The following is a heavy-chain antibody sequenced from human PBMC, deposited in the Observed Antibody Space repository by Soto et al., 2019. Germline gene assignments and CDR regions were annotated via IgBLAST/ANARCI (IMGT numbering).Heavy chain of an antibody. CDR1: GGSISSSY. CDR3: ARDVGPTFNFDY. D-gene: IGHD3-16*01. V-gene: IGHV4-59*01. CDR2: IYYSGST. J-gene: IGHJ4*02. Sequence: VQLQEPGPGLVKPSETLPLTCTVPGGSISSSYWSWIRQPPGKGLEWIGYIYYSGSTNYNPSLKSRVTISVDTSKNQFSLKLSSVTAADTAVYYCARDVGPTFNFDYWGQGTLVTVSS.